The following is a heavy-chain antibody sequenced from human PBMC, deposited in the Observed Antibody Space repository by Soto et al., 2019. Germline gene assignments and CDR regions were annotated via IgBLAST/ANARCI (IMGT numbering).Heavy chain of an antibody. V-gene: IGHV5-51*01. CDR1: GYSFTSYW. D-gene: IGHD1-20*01. J-gene: IGHJ5*02. Sequence: GESLKISCKGSGYSFTSYWIGWVRQMPGKGLEWMGIIYPGDSDTRYSPSFQGQVTIPADKSIGTAYLKWSSLKASDTAMYYCARHDNWNANWFDPWGQGTLVTVSS. CDR2: IYPGDSDT. CDR3: ARHDNWNANWFDP.